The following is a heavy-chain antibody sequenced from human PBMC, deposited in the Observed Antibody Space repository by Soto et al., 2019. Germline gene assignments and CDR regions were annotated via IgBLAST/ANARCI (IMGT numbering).Heavy chain of an antibody. Sequence: QVQLVESGGGVVQPGRSLRLSCAASGFTFSSYGMHWVRQAPGKGLEWVAVISYDGSNKYYADSVKGRFTISRDNSKNTLYLQMNSLRAEDTAVYYCAKDYTIFRVASLFDYWGQGTLVTVSS. CDR2: ISYDGSNK. J-gene: IGHJ4*02. D-gene: IGHD3-3*01. CDR1: GFTFSSYG. CDR3: AKDYTIFRVASLFDY. V-gene: IGHV3-30*18.